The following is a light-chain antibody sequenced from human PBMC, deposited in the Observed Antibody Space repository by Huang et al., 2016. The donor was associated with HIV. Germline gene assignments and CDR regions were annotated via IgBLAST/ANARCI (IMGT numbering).Light chain of an antibody. CDR3: QQRSNWPLT. V-gene: IGKV3-11*01. CDR1: QSVSSS. CDR2: DAS. Sequence: EIVLTQSPATLSLSPGERATLSCRASQSVSSSLAWYQQKPGQAPRLLIYDASNRATGIPARFSGSGSGTDFTLTNSSLEPEDFAVYYCQQRSNWPLTFGGGTKVDIK. J-gene: IGKJ4*01.